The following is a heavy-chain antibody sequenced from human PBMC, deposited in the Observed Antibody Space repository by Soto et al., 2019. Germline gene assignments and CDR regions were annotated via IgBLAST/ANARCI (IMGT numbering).Heavy chain of an antibody. Sequence: QLQLQESGPGRLKPSETLSLTCTVSGGSISTSGYYWGWIRQPPGKGLEWIGNIYYDGRTYYNPSRKSLVSVSLDTSKNQFALKLSSVTAADTAVYYCARLPYYYNSRRWLWFDPWGQGTLVGVSS. V-gene: IGHV4-39*01. CDR2: IYYDGRT. D-gene: IGHD3-10*01. CDR1: GGSISTSGYY. J-gene: IGHJ5*02. CDR3: ARLPYYYNSRRWLWFDP.